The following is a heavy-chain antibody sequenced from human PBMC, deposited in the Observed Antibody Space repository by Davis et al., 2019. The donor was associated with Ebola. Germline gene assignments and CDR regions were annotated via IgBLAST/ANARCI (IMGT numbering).Heavy chain of an antibody. V-gene: IGHV4-39*01. Sequence: MPSETLSLTCTVSGGSISSSSYYWGWIRQPPGKGLEWIGSINYSGSTYYNPSLKSRVTISVDTSKNQFSLKLSSVTAADTAVYYCAGRGYFDYWGQGTLVTVSS. CDR3: AGRGYFDY. CDR1: GGSISSSSYY. J-gene: IGHJ4*02. CDR2: INYSGST.